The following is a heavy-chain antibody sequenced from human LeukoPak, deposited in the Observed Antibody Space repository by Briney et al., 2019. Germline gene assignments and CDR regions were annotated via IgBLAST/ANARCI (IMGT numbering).Heavy chain of an antibody. Sequence: PGGSLRLSCAASGFTFSSYAMSWVRQAPGKGLEWVSAISGSGGSTYYADSVKGRFTISRDNSKNTLYLQMNSLRAEDTAVYYCAKGSRAYYDSSGYYFDYWGQGTLVTVSS. V-gene: IGHV3-23*01. J-gene: IGHJ4*02. CDR1: GFTFSSYA. CDR2: ISGSGGST. CDR3: AKGSRAYYDSSGYYFDY. D-gene: IGHD3-22*01.